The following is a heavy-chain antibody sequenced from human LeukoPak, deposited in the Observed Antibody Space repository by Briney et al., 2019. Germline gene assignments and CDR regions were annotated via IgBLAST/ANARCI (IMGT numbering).Heavy chain of an antibody. Sequence: PSETLSLACTVSGGSINSGTLSWSWIRQPAGQGLEWIGHIYSSGSTNYNPSLKSRVTMSLDMSKNQFSLNLRSVTAADTAVYYCARDHTFDRTFDYWGQGTLVTVSS. CDR1: GGSINSGTLS. CDR2: IYSSGST. V-gene: IGHV4-61*09. D-gene: IGHD3-22*01. J-gene: IGHJ4*02. CDR3: ARDHTFDRTFDY.